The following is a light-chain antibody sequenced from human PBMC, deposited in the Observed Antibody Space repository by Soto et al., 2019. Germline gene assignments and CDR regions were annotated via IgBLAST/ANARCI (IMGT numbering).Light chain of an antibody. CDR3: LCYITYPWT. J-gene: IGKJ1*01. Sequence: DVQMTQSPSPLSASVGDRVTITCRASQSYRNSLAWYQQKAGKAPTLLIYDASTLQSGVPSRFSGSGSGTEFSLTISSLQPEDFATYYCLCYITYPWTFGQGTKVDIK. CDR1: QSYRNS. CDR2: DAS. V-gene: IGKV1-5*01.